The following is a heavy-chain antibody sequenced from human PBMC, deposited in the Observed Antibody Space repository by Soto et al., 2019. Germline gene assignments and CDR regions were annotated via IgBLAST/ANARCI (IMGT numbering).Heavy chain of an antibody. CDR2: IYYSGST. J-gene: IGHJ4*02. CDR1: GGSVSSGSYY. CDR3: ARAPYGDYDDY. V-gene: IGHV4-61*01. D-gene: IGHD4-17*01. Sequence: QVQLQESGPGLVKPSETLSLTCTVSGGSVSSGSYYWSWIRQPPGKGLEWIGYIYYSGSTNYNPSLKSRXTXSXGTSKNQFSLKLSSVTAADTAVYYCARAPYGDYDDYWGQGTLVTVSS.